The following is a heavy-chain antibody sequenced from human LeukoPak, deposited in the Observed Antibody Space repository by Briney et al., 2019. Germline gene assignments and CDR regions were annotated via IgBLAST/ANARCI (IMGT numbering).Heavy chain of an antibody. D-gene: IGHD4-23*01. Sequence: SETLSLTCTVPGGSISSYYWSWIRQPPGKGLEWIGYMYYSGSTNYNPSTNYNPSLKSRVTISVDTSKNQFSLKLSSVTAADTAVYYCARRRYGGNRLSFDYWGQGTLVTVSS. CDR1: GGSISSYY. J-gene: IGHJ4*02. CDR2: MYYSGST. CDR3: ARRRYGGNRLSFDY. V-gene: IGHV4-59*01.